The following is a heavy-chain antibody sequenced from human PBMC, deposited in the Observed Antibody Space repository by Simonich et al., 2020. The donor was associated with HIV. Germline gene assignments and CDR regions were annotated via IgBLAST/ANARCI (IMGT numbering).Heavy chain of an antibody. CDR1: GGSSSGYY. J-gene: IGHJ3*02. Sequence: QVQLQQWDAGLLRPSETLSLTCAVYGGSSSGYYWSWIRQPPGKGLEVIGDIDDSGSPNYSPSLKSRCTISLDTSKNQFSLKLSSVTAADTAVYYCARHSGYADAFDIWGQGTMITVSS. CDR2: IDDSGSP. CDR3: ARHSGYADAFDI. V-gene: IGHV4-34*01. D-gene: IGHD5-12*01.